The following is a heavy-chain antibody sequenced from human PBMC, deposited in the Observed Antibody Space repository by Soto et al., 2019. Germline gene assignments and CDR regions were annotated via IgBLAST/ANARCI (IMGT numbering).Heavy chain of an antibody. CDR3: ARDPHYYDRSDHQEF. V-gene: IGHV4-38-2*02. CDR1: GYSITSNYF. CDR2: IFHSGTT. D-gene: IGHD3-22*01. J-gene: IGHJ4*02. Sequence: PSETLSLTCAVSGYSITSNYFWAWIRQPPGKGLEWIGSIFHSGTTYSNPSLKGRVTMSVDTSKNHFSLELTSVTAADTAVYFCARDPHYYDRSDHQEFWGPGSLVTVSS.